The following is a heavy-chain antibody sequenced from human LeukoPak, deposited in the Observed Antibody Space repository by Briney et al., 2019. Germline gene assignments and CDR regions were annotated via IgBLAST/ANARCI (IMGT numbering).Heavy chain of an antibody. Sequence: PGGSLRLSCAASGFTFTSYAMNWVRQAPGKGLEWVSTISGSGSSTYYVDSVKGRFTISRDNAKNTLYLQMNSLRAEDTAVYYCARVPSTQWLVYYFDYWGQGTLVTVSS. V-gene: IGHV3-23*01. CDR2: ISGSGSST. J-gene: IGHJ4*02. D-gene: IGHD6-19*01. CDR3: ARVPSTQWLVYYFDY. CDR1: GFTFTSYA.